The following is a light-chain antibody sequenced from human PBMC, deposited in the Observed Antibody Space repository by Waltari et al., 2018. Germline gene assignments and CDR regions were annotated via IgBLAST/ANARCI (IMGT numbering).Light chain of an antibody. Sequence: DIQMTQSPSSLSASVGDRVTITCWASQSISIYLNWYQQRPGKAPKLLIYDASNLQRGVPSRFSGSGSGTDFTLTISSLQPEDFATYYCQQSYSTPATFGQGTRLEIK. CDR3: QQSYSTPAT. CDR1: QSISIY. J-gene: IGKJ5*01. V-gene: IGKV1-39*01. CDR2: DAS.